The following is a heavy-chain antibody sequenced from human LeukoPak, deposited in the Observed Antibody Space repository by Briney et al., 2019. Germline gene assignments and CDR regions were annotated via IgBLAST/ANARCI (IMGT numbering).Heavy chain of an antibody. CDR2: ISGSGGST. CDR3: AKDISKRGLAIADH. J-gene: IGHJ5*02. CDR1: GFTFSSYA. V-gene: IGHV3-23*01. Sequence: GGSLRLSCAASGFTFSSYAMSWVRQAPGKGLEWVSAISGSGGSTYYADSVRGRFTISKDNSKNSLYLQMNSLTIEDTALYYCAKDISKRGLAIADHWGQGTLVTVSS. D-gene: IGHD3-3*02.